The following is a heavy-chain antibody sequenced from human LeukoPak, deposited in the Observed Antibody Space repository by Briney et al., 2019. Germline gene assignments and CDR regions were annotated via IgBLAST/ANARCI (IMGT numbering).Heavy chain of an antibody. CDR1: GGSLSSGSYY. CDR2: IYTSGST. D-gene: IGHD3-10*01. V-gene: IGHV4-61*02. Sequence: SQTLSLTCTVSGGSLSSGSYYWSWIRQPAGKGLEWIGRIYTSGSTNYNPSLKSRVTISVDTSKNQFSLKLSSVTAADTAVYYCARGSRTMVRGVIPSYYYMDVWGKGTTVTVSS. CDR3: ARGSRTMVRGVIPSYYYMDV. J-gene: IGHJ6*03.